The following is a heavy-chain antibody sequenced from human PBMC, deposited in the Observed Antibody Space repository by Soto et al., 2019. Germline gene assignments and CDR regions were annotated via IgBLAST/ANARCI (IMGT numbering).Heavy chain of an antibody. CDR1: GGSINSEC. CDR2: ISYSGTT. Sequence: SETLELARGASGGSINSECWSWIRQPPGERLEWIGYISYSGTTKYNPALKSRGTISKDTAKNQFSLKLSSVTAADTAVYYCARTWGSTTDYWGRGTLVPVSS. D-gene: IGHD3-16*01. CDR3: ARTWGSTTDY. V-gene: IGHV4-59*01. J-gene: IGHJ4*02.